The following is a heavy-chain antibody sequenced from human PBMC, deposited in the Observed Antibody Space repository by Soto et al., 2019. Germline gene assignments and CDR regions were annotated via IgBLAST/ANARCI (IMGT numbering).Heavy chain of an antibody. CDR1: GYTFTSYG. CDR3: ARDPGRVLPYKKAGFRRNSHGTDV. V-gene: IGHV1-18*04. D-gene: IGHD4-4*01. J-gene: IGHJ6*02. CDR2: ISAYNGNT. Sequence: ASVKVSCKASGYTFTSYGISWVRQAPGQGLEWMGWISAYNGNTNYAQKLQGRVTMTTDTSTSTAYMELSSLRSDDTAVYYCARDPGRVLPYKKAGFRRNSHGTDVWGQGTTVTVSS.